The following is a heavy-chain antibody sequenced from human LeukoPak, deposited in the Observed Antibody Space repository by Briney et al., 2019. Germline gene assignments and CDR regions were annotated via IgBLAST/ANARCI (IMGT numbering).Heavy chain of an antibody. D-gene: IGHD4-17*01. CDR1: GGSFSGYY. Sequence: SETLSLTCAVSGGSFSGYYWSWIRQPPGKGLEWIGEINHSGTTNYNPSLKSRVTISVDTSKNQFSLKLSSVTAADTAVYYCARANPVTTMRAMDIWGQGTMVTVSS. V-gene: IGHV4-34*01. CDR3: ARANPVTTMRAMDI. CDR2: INHSGTT. J-gene: IGHJ3*02.